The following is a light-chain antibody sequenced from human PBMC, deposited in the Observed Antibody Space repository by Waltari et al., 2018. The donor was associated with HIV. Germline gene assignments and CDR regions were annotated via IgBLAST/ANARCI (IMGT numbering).Light chain of an antibody. Sequence: QLVLTQSPSASAPLGASVKFTCTLSSGHSNYDIAWHQQQPEKGPRYVMKLNSDGGHSKGDGVPDRFSGSSSGAERYLTISSLQSEDEADYYCQTWDTGIRVFGGGTKLTVL. V-gene: IGLV4-69*01. CDR3: QTWDTGIRV. CDR2: LNSDGGH. J-gene: IGLJ3*02. CDR1: SGHSNYD.